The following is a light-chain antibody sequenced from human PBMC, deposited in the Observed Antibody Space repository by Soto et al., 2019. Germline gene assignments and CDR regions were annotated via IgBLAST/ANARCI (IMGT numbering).Light chain of an antibody. Sequence: QSALTQSASVSGSPRQSITISCTGASSDVGGYTYVSWYQQHPGKAPKLMIYEVNNRPSGVSNRFSGSKSGNTASLTISGLQAEDEADYYCSSYTSSSTLYVFGTGTKVTVL. CDR3: SSYTSSSTLYV. V-gene: IGLV2-14*01. CDR2: EVN. J-gene: IGLJ1*01. CDR1: SSDVGGYTY.